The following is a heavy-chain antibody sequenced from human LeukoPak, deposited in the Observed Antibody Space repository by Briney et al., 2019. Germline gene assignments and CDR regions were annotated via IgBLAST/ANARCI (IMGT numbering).Heavy chain of an antibody. D-gene: IGHD1-26*01. J-gene: IGHJ5*02. CDR1: GVSITSDY. Sequence: PSETLSLTCAVSGVSITSDYWSWIRQPPGNRLEWLGFISHSGSSNYNPSLKSRVTMSVDTSKTQFSLRLSSVTAADTAIYYCARVRGAVDALGWFDPWGQGTLVTVSS. CDR2: ISHSGSS. CDR3: ARVRGAVDALGWFDP. V-gene: IGHV4-59*01.